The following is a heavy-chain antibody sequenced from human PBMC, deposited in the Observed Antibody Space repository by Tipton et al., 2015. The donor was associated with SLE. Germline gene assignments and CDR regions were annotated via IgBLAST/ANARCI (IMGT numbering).Heavy chain of an antibody. D-gene: IGHD3-10*01. Sequence: TFSSYWMGWIRQPPGKGLEWIGSIYYSGSTYYNPSLKSRVTISVDTSKNQFSLKLSSVTAADTAVYYCAGPSSGSYWIYYFDYWGQGTLVTVSS. CDR2: IYYSGST. CDR1: TFSSYW. V-gene: IGHV4-39*01. J-gene: IGHJ4*02. CDR3: AGPSSGSYWIYYFDY.